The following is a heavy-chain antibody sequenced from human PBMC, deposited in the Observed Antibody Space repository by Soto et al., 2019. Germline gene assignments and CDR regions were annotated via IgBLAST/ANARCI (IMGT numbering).Heavy chain of an antibody. CDR3: ARHDCISTSCYAAGYYYGMDV. V-gene: IGHV5-51*01. D-gene: IGHD2-2*01. CDR1: GYSFTSYW. J-gene: IGHJ6*02. CDR2: IYPGDSDT. Sequence: GESLKISCKGSGYSFTSYWIGWVRQMPGKGLEWMGIIYPGDSDTRYSPSFQGQVTISADKSISTAYLQWSSLKASDTAMYYCARHDCISTSCYAAGYYYGMDVWGQGSTVTVSS.